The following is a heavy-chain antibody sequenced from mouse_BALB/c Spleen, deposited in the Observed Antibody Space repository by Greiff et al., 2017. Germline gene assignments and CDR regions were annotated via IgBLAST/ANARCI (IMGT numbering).Heavy chain of an antibody. D-gene: IGHD4-1*01. V-gene: IGHV1-9*01. CDR3: ARGNWDGGYAMDY. Sequence: VKLMESGAELMKPGASVKISCKATGYTFSSYWIEWVKQRPGHGLEWIGEILPGSGSTNYNEKFKGKATFTADTSSNTAYMQLSSLTSEDSAVYYCARGNWDGGYAMDYWGQGTSVTVSS. J-gene: IGHJ4*01. CDR2: ILPGSGST. CDR1: GYTFSSYW.